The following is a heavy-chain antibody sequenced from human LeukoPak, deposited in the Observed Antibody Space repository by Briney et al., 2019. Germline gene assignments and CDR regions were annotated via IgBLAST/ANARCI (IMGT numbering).Heavy chain of an antibody. CDR3: ARDYGRYYYYGMDV. J-gene: IGHJ6*02. CDR1: GFTVSGNY. V-gene: IGHV3-66*01. CDR2: IYSGGST. Sequence: GGSLRLSCAASGFTVSGNYMSWVRQAPGKGLEWVSVIYSGGSTYYADSVKGRFTISRDNSKNTLYLQMNSLRAEDTAVYYCARDYGRYYYYGMDVRGQGTTVTVSS. D-gene: IGHD1-26*01.